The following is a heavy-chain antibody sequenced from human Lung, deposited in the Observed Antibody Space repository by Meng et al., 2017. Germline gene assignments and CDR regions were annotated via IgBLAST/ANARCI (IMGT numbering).Heavy chain of an antibody. V-gene: IGHV4-30-4*01. CDR1: GGSIRSSNYY. Sequence: QVQLQEPGPGLVNPSQTLSLTCTVSGGSIRSSNYYWSWIRQPPGKGLEWSGHIYNSGSTYYNPSLKSRITISVDTSKNQFSLKLSSVTAADTAVYYCARGQKGYFDLWGRGTLVTVSS. J-gene: IGHJ2*01. CDR2: IYNSGST. CDR3: ARGQKGYFDL.